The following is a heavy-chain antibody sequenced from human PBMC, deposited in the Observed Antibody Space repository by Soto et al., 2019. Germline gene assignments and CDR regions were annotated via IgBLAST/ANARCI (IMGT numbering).Heavy chain of an antibody. V-gene: IGHV3-23*01. CDR1: GFTFSSYA. CDR2: ISGGGGTA. CDR3: AKLVCSSTTCYTGGSWFDP. D-gene: IGHD2-2*02. J-gene: IGHJ5*02. Sequence: EVQLLESGGGLVQPGGSLRLSCVASGFTFSSYAMSWVRQAPGKGLEWVSAISGGGGTAYYADSVKGRFTISRDNSKNTLYLQMTSLRAEDTAVYYCAKLVCSSTTCYTGGSWFDPWGQGTLVTVSS.